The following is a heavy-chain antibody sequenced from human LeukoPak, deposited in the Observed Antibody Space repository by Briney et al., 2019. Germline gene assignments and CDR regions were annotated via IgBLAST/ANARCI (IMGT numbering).Heavy chain of an antibody. CDR3: ARDYDSSGYYSRSDAFDI. CDR1: GGSITGYY. CDR2: VFYEGGT. J-gene: IGHJ3*02. Sequence: KSSETLSLTCTVSGGSITGYYWSWIRQPPGKGLEWVGYVFYEGGTLYNPSLKSRVTISVDTSKTQFSLKLTSVTAADTAVYYCARDYDSSGYYSRSDAFDIWGQGTMVTVSS. V-gene: IGHV4-59*08. D-gene: IGHD3-22*01.